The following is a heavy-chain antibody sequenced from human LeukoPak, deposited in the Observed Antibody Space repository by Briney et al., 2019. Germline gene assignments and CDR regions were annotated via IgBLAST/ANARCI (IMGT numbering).Heavy chain of an antibody. J-gene: IGHJ4*02. CDR1: GFTFSSYA. Sequence: GGSLRLSCAASGFTFSSYAMSWVRQAPGKGLEWVSAISGSGGGTYYADSVKGRFTISRDNSKNTLYLQMNSLRAEDTAVYYCAKKSRPYYYDSSGYPLDYWGQGTLVTVSS. V-gene: IGHV3-23*01. CDR2: ISGSGGGT. CDR3: AKKSRPYYYDSSGYPLDY. D-gene: IGHD3-22*01.